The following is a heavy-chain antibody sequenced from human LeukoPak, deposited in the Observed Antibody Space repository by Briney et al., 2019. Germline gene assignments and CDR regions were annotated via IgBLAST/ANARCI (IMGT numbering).Heavy chain of an antibody. D-gene: IGHD3-10*01. V-gene: IGHV3-21*01. CDR1: VFTFSSYS. Sequence: GGSLRLSCAASVFTFSSYSMNWVRPAPGKGLEWGSSIISSSIYIYYADSLKGRFTISRDDAKNSLYLQMNRLRAEDTAVYYCARDVYYYGSGRPVPYYFDYWGQGTLVTVSS. CDR3: ARDVYYYGSGRPVPYYFDY. J-gene: IGHJ4*02. CDR2: IISSSIYI.